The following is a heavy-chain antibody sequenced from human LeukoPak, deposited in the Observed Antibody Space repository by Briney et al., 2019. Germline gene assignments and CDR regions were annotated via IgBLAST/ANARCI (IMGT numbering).Heavy chain of an antibody. Sequence: GGSLRLPCAASKFTFVNYAMSWVRQAPGKGLEWVSVIYSGGSTYYADSVKGRFTISRDNSKNTLYLQMNSLRAEDTAVYYCARGRPGYYFDYWGQGTLVTVSS. CDR1: KFTFVNYA. V-gene: IGHV3-53*01. D-gene: IGHD3-10*01. CDR2: IYSGGST. CDR3: ARGRPGYYFDY. J-gene: IGHJ4*02.